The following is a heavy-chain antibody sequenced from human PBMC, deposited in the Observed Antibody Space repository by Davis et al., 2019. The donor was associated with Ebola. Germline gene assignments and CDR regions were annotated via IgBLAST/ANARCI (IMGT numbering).Heavy chain of an antibody. Sequence: PSETLSLTCTVSGGYISRGGSYWIWIRKHPGKGLERIGYIYYSGSTYFKPSLKSRVTISLDTSKNQFSLNLYSVTAADTAVYYCARDLSYDSSGYDYYFYMDVWGKGTTVTVSS. CDR1: GGYISRGGSY. CDR2: IYYSGST. CDR3: ARDLSYDSSGYDYYFYMDV. V-gene: IGHV4-31*03. J-gene: IGHJ6*03. D-gene: IGHD3-22*01.